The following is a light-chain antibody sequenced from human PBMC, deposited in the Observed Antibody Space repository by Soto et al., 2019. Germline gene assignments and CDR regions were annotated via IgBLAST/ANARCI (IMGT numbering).Light chain of an antibody. CDR3: AAWDDSLNGYV. Sequence: QSVLTQPPSASGTPGQRVTISCSGGSSNIGTNAVNWYQQLPGTAPKLLIYNNNQRPLGVPDRFSGSKSGTSASLAIIGLQSEDEADYYCAAWDDSLNGYVFGTGTKVTVL. V-gene: IGLV1-44*01. CDR2: NNN. J-gene: IGLJ1*01. CDR1: SSNIGTNA.